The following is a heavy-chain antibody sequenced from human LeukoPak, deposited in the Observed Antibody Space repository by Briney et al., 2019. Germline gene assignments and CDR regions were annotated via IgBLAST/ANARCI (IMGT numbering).Heavy chain of an antibody. CDR1: GGTLSSYA. CDR2: IIPIFGTA. Sequence: SVKVSCKASGGTLSSYAISWVRQAPGQGLEWMGGIIPIFGTANYAQKFQGRVTITTDESTSTAYMELSSLRSEDTAVYYCARSYYYDSSGYLDYWGQGTLVTVSS. CDR3: ARSYYYDSSGYLDY. J-gene: IGHJ4*02. D-gene: IGHD3-22*01. V-gene: IGHV1-69*05.